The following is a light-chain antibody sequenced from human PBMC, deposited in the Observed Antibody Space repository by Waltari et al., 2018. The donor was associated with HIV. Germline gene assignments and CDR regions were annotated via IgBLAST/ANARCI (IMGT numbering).Light chain of an antibody. CDR2: DVS. J-gene: IGKJ4*01. CDR3: LQYDDLPLT. CDR1: QHIATN. V-gene: IGKV1-33*01. Sequence: DIQLTHSPSSLSASVGDRVTITCQASQHIATNLNWFQQKPGKAPKLLIYDVSKLETGVPSRFTGGGSGATFTFTITSLRPEDIATYYCLQYDDLPLTFGGGTKVELK.